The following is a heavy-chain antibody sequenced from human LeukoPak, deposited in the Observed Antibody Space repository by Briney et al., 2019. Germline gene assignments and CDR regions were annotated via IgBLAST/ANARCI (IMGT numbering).Heavy chain of an antibody. Sequence: GGSLRLSCAASGFTVSSNYMSWVRQAPGKGLEWVSVIYSGDSTYYADSVKGRFTISRDNSKNTLYLQMNSLRAEDTAVYYCARDVRMTLDYWGQGTLVTVSS. J-gene: IGHJ4*02. CDR3: ARDVRMTLDY. CDR1: GFTVSSNY. CDR2: IYSGDST. D-gene: IGHD2-21*02. V-gene: IGHV3-53*01.